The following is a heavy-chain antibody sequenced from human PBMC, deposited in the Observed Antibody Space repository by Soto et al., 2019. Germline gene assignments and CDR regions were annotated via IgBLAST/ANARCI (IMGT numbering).Heavy chain of an antibody. CDR1: GFPFTSYW. J-gene: IGHJ4*02. V-gene: IGHV5-10-1*01. CDR2: IDPSDSST. Sequence: ESLKISCQASGFPFTSYWITWVRQMPGRGLEWVGRIDPSDSSTNYSPSFRGHVTISADWSTSTAYLQWNSLKASDTAIYFCASSVLVTSTMNYFDLWGQGTLVTVSS. D-gene: IGHD2-8*02. CDR3: ASSVLVTSTMNYFDL.